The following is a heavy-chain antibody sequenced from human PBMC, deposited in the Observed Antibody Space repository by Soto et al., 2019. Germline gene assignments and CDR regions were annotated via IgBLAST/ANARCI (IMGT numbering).Heavy chain of an antibody. J-gene: IGHJ4*02. Sequence: SETLSLTCAVSGGSISSGGYSWSWIRQPPGKGLEWIGYIYHSGSTYYNPSLKSRVTISVDRSKNQFSLKLSSVTAADTAVYYCARSHSVMTTVTTEFYFDYWGQGTLVTVSS. CDR1: GGSISSGGYS. CDR2: IYHSGST. D-gene: IGHD4-17*01. CDR3: ARSHSVMTTVTTEFYFDY. V-gene: IGHV4-30-2*01.